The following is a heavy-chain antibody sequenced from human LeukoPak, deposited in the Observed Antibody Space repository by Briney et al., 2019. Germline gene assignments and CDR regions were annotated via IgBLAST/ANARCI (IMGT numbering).Heavy chain of an antibody. D-gene: IGHD6-6*01. CDR2: IYYSGST. J-gene: IGHJ4*02. V-gene: IGHV4-59*01. CDR3: ARALEYSSSRSFDY. Sequence: SETLSLTCTVSGGSISSYYWSWIRQPPGKGLEWIGYIYYSGSTNYNPSLKSRVTISVDTSKNQFSLKLNSVTAADTAVYYCARALEYSSSRSFDYWGQGTLVTVSS. CDR1: GGSISSYY.